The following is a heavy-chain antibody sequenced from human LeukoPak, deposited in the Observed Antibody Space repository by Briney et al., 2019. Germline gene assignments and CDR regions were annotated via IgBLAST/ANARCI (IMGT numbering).Heavy chain of an antibody. V-gene: IGHV1-69*13. D-gene: IGHD1-1*01. J-gene: IGHJ4*02. Sequence: SVKVSCKASGYTFISYGISWLRQAPGQGLEWMGGIIPIFGTANYAQKFQGRVTITADESTSTAYMELSSLRSEDTAVYYCARIGELDESDYWGQGTLVTVSS. CDR1: GYTFISYG. CDR2: IIPIFGTA. CDR3: ARIGELDESDY.